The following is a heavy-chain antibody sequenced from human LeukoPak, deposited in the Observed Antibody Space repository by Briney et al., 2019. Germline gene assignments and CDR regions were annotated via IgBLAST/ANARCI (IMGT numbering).Heavy chain of an antibody. CDR2: ILYDGSNK. D-gene: IGHD3-10*01. CDR1: GFTFSSYA. Sequence: GGSLRLSCAASGFTFSSYAMHWVRQAPGKGLEWVALILYDGSNKYYADSVKGRFTISRDNSKNTLYMQMNSLRADDTAVYYCARSLRVRGVVNHWGQGTLVTVSS. V-gene: IGHV3-30*04. J-gene: IGHJ5*02. CDR3: ARSLRVRGVVNH.